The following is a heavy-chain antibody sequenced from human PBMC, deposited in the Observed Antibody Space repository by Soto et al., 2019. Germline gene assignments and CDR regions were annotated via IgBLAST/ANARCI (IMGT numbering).Heavy chain of an antibody. D-gene: IGHD5-18*01. J-gene: IGHJ4*02. V-gene: IGHV4-34*01. CDR2: INHSGST. Sequence: PSETLSLTCAVYGGPFSGYYWSWIRQPPGKGLEWIGEINHSGSTNYNPSLKSRVTISVDTSKNQFSLKLSSVTAADTAVYYCAVGVDRYSYGYYLFDYWGQGTLVTVSS. CDR3: AVGVDRYSYGYYLFDY. CDR1: GGPFSGYY.